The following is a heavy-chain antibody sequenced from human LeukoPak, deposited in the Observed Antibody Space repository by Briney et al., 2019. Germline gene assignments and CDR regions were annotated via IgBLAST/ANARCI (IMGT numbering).Heavy chain of an antibody. CDR1: GGSISSSSYY. CDR3: ARRNDFWSGYPGDFDY. Sequence: SETLSLTCTVSGGSISSSSYYWGWIRQPPGKGLEWIGSIYYSGSTYYNPSPKSRVTISVDTSKNQFSLKLSSVTAADTAVYYCARRNDFWSGYPGDFDYWGQGTLVTVSS. J-gene: IGHJ4*02. V-gene: IGHV4-39*01. D-gene: IGHD3-3*01. CDR2: IYYSGST.